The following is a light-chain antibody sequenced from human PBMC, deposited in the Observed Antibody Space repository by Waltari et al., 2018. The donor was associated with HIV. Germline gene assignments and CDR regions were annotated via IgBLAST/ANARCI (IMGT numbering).Light chain of an antibody. CDR3: QSYDSSLSGSRV. CDR2: GNS. CDR1: SSNIGAGYD. J-gene: IGLJ3*02. V-gene: IGLV1-40*01. Sequence: QSVLTQPPSVSGAPGQRVTISCTGSSSNIGAGYDVHWYQQLPGTAHKLLIYGNSNRPSGVPVRFSCAKSGTSASRAITGLQAEDEADYYCQSYDSSLSGSRVFGGGTKLTVL.